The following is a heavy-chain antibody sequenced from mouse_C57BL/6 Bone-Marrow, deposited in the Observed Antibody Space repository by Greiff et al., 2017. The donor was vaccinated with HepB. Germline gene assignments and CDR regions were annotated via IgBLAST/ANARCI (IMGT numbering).Heavy chain of an antibody. CDR2: IYPGDGDT. CDR1: GYAFSSSW. D-gene: IGHD2-4*01. CDR3: ARMITRAMDY. V-gene: IGHV1-82*01. J-gene: IGHJ4*01. Sequence: QVQLQQSGPELVKPGASVKISCKASGYAFSSSWMNWVKQRPGKGLEWIGRIYPGDGDTNYNGKFKGKATLTADKSSSTAYMQLSSLTSEDSAVYFCARMITRAMDYWGQGTSVTVSS.